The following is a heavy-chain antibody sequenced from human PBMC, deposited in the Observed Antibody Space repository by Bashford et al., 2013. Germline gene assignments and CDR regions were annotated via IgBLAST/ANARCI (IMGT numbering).Heavy chain of an antibody. CDR1: GDSITSYI. CDR3: ARQGLLDTAMVNYYYGMDV. CDR2: IYYTGST. Sequence: SETLSLTCTVSGDSITSYIWGWIRQSPGKGLEWIGYIYYTGSTNYNPSLKSRVTLSIDTSRNQFSLKLNSVTAADTAMYFCARQGLLDTAMVNYYYGMDVVGPRDHGHRL. V-gene: IGHV4-59*01. D-gene: IGHD5-18*01. J-gene: IGHJ6*02.